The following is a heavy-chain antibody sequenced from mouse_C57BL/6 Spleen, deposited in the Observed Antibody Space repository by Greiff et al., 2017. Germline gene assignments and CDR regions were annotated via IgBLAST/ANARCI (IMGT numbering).Heavy chain of an antibody. CDR2: INPSNGGT. Sequence: VQLQQSGTELVKPGASVKLSCKASGYTFTSYWMHWVKQRPGQGLEWIGNINPSNGGTNYNEKFKSKATLTVDKSSSTAYMQLSSLTSEDSAVYYCARWGMITKAMDYWGQGTSVTVSS. V-gene: IGHV1-53*01. J-gene: IGHJ4*01. CDR1: GYTFTSYW. CDR3: ARWGMITKAMDY. D-gene: IGHD2-4*01.